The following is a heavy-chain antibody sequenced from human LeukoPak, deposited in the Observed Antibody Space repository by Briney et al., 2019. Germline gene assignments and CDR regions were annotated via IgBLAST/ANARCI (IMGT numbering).Heavy chain of an antibody. Sequence: SETLSLTCAVSGGSISSGGYSWSWIRQPPGKGLEWIGYIYHSGSTYYNPSLKSRVTISVDRSKNQFSLKLSSVTAADTALYYCARVSGCSGGSCYPYYFDYWGQGTLVTVSS. D-gene: IGHD2-15*01. V-gene: IGHV4-30-2*01. CDR2: IYHSGST. J-gene: IGHJ4*02. CDR3: ARVSGCSGGSCYPYYFDY. CDR1: GGSISSGGYS.